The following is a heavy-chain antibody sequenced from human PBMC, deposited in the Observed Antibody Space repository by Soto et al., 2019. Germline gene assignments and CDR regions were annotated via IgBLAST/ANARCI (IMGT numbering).Heavy chain of an antibody. V-gene: IGHV5-51*01. D-gene: IGHD3-22*01. CDR1: GYSFTSYW. J-gene: IGHJ3*02. CDR3: ARRGYYYDSSGYPRAFDI. Sequence: GESLKISCKGSGYSFTSYWIGWVRQMPGKGLEWMGIIYPGDSDTRYSPSFQGQVTISADKSISTAYLQWSSLMASDTAMYYCARRGYYYDSSGYPRAFDIWGQGTMVTVSS. CDR2: IYPGDSDT.